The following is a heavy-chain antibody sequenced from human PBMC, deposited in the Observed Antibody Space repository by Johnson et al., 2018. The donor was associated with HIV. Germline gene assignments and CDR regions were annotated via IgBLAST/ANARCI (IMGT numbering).Heavy chain of an antibody. CDR2: ISSSGSTI. CDR3: AKDRVLLDAFDI. Sequence: VQLVESGGGLVKPGGSLRLSCAASGFTFSDYYMSWIRQAPGKGLEWVSYISSSGSTIYYADSVKGRFTISRDNSKNTLYLQMNSLRAEDTAVYYCAKDRVLLDAFDIWGQGTMVTVSS. D-gene: IGHD3-10*01. J-gene: IGHJ3*02. CDR1: GFTFSDYY. V-gene: IGHV3-11*04.